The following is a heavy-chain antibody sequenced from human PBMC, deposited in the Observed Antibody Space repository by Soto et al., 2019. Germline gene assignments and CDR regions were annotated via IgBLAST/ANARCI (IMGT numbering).Heavy chain of an antibody. CDR2: IYYSGST. CDR3: ARTVDTAINWFDP. Sequence: SETLSLTCTVSGGSISSGGYYWSWIRQHPGKGLEWIGYIYYSGSTYYNPSLKSRVTISVDTSKNQFSLKLSSVAAADTAVYYCARTVDTAINWFDPWGQGTLVTVSS. CDR1: GGSISSGGYY. D-gene: IGHD5-18*01. V-gene: IGHV4-31*03. J-gene: IGHJ5*02.